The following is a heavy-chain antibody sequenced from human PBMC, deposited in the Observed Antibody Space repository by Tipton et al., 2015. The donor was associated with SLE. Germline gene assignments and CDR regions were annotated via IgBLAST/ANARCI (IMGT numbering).Heavy chain of an antibody. Sequence: TLSLTCTVSGGSIGTYFWSWIRQPPGKGLEWVGNTHYMGSTNFNPSLKSRVSISVDASKNQFSLKMSSMTAADTALYYCAKDAHGDYSHFDHWGQGTLVTVSS. CDR1: GGSIGTYF. J-gene: IGHJ4*02. CDR3: AKDAHGDYSHFDH. V-gene: IGHV4-59*01. CDR2: THYMGST. D-gene: IGHD4-17*01.